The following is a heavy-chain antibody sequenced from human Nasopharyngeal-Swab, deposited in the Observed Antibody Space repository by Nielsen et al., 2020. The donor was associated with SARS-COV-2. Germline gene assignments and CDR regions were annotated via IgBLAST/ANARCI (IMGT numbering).Heavy chain of an antibody. V-gene: IGHV3-20*04. CDR2: INWNGGST. Sequence: GESLKISCAASGFTFDDYGMSWVRQAPGKGLEWVSGINWNGGSTGYADSVKGRFTISRDNAKNSLYLQMNSLRAEDTAVYYCAREGQIFGVVDCYYYGLDVWGQGTTVTVSS. D-gene: IGHD3-3*01. CDR1: GFTFDDYG. CDR3: AREGQIFGVVDCYYYGLDV. J-gene: IGHJ6*02.